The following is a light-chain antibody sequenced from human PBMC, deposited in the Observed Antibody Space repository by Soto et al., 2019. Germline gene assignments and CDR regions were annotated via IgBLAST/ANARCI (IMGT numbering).Light chain of an antibody. Sequence: EIVLTQSPGIVSLSPGERATLSCRASQSVRSSYLAWYQQKFGQAPRLLIYGTYARAAGIPDRFSGSGSGTDFTLTLSRLEPEDFAMYYCQQYGNSVTFGGGTKVEIK. CDR1: QSVRSSY. CDR3: QQYGNSVT. J-gene: IGKJ4*01. V-gene: IGKV3-20*01. CDR2: GTY.